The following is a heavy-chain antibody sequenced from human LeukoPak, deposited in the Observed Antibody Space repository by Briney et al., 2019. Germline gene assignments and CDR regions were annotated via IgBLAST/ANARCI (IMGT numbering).Heavy chain of an antibody. D-gene: IGHD5-24*01. Sequence: GASVKVSCKASGGTFSSYAISWVRQAPGQGLEWMGGIIPIFGTANYAQKFQGRVTITADESTSTAYMELSSLRSEDTAVCYCARAGLFVEMATIYDAFDIWGQGTMVTVSS. V-gene: IGHV1-69*13. CDR2: IIPIFGTA. CDR3: ARAGLFVEMATIYDAFDI. CDR1: GGTFSSYA. J-gene: IGHJ3*02.